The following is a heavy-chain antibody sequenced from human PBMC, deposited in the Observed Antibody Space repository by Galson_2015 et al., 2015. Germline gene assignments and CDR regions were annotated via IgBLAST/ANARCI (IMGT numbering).Heavy chain of an antibody. Sequence: SESLSLTCPVSGGSVSSGSYYWSWLRQPPGKGLERFGYIYYSGSTNYNPSLKSRVTISVDTSKNQFSLKLSSVTAADTAVYYCARAMRQQLVYYYYYGMDVWGQGTTVTVSS. CDR2: IYYSGST. V-gene: IGHV4-61*01. J-gene: IGHJ6*02. D-gene: IGHD6-13*01. CDR1: GGSVSSGSYY. CDR3: ARAMRQQLVYYYYYGMDV.